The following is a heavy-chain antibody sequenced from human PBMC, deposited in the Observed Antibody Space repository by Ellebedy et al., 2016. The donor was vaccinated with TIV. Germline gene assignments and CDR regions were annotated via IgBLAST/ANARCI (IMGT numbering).Heavy chain of an antibody. D-gene: IGHD6-19*01. CDR1: GFTFSTAW. J-gene: IGHJ4*02. CDR3: STGGGYYGWDY. V-gene: IGHV3-15*01. CDR2: IKSKTDGGTT. Sequence: GESLKISCAASGFTFSTAWMTWVRQAPGKGLEWVGRIKSKTDGGTTDYAAPVKGRFTISRDDSKNTLYLQMNSLKTEDTAVYYCSTGGGYYGWDYWGQGTLVTVSS.